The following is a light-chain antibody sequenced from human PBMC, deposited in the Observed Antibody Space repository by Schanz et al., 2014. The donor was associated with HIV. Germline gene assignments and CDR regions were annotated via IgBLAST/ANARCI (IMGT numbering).Light chain of an antibody. CDR2: EVS. Sequence: QSALTQPPSASGSXXXXVTISCTGTSSDVGGYKTVSWYQQHPGKAPKLLIYEVSKRPSGVPDRFSGSQSGTSASLAISGXQSEDEADFYCATWDDLLVCWVFGGGTKLTVL. V-gene: IGLV2-8*01. CDR3: ATWDDLLVCWV. J-gene: IGLJ3*02. CDR1: SSDVGGYKT.